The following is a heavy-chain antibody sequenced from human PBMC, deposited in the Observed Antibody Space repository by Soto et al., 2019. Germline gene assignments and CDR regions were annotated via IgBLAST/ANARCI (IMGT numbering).Heavy chain of an antibody. J-gene: IGHJ4*02. V-gene: IGHV1-2*02. CDR1: GYTFTGYN. D-gene: IGHD3-3*01. CDR3: ARASGTYYDFWSGYYPPGY. Sequence: QVQLVQSGAEVKKPGASVKVSCKASGYTFTGYNMHWVRQAPGQGLEGMGWINPNSGATDFAQKLQGRVTMTTDTSTSTAYMELRSLRSDDTAVYYCARASGTYYDFWSGYYPPGYWGQGTLVTVSS. CDR2: INPNSGAT.